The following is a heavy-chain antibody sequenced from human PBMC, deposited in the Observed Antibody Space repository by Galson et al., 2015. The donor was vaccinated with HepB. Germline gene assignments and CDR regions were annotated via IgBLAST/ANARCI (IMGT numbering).Heavy chain of an antibody. CDR1: GFIVSGNY. CDR2: IYSGGNT. Sequence: SLRLSCAASGFIVSGNYMSWVRQTPERGLEWVSIIYSGGNTYYTDSVKGRFTISRDNSKNALYLQMNSLRAEDTAVYYCARSVRGSGNNPFYYFISWGQGTLVTVSS. J-gene: IGHJ4*02. V-gene: IGHV3-66*01. D-gene: IGHD1/OR15-1a*01. CDR3: ARSVRGSGNNPFYYFIS.